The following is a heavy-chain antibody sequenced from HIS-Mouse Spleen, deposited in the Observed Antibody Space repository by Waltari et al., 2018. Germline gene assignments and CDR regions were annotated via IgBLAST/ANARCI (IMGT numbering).Heavy chain of an antibody. CDR1: GFPFSSYA. CDR2: ISYDGSNK. D-gene: IGHD5-12*01. Sequence: QVQLVESGGGVVQPGRSLILSCAASGFPFSSYARHWVRQAPGKGLEWVAVISYDGSNKYYADSVKGRFTISRDNSKNTLYLQMNSLRAEDTAVYYCARRYSGYDLGYWGQGTLVTVSS. V-gene: IGHV3-30*04. J-gene: IGHJ4*02. CDR3: ARRYSGYDLGY.